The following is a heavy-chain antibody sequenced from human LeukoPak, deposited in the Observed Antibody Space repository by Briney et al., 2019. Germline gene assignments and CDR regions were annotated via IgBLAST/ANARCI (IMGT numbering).Heavy chain of an antibody. D-gene: IGHD6-13*01. CDR2: ISISGDTT. CDR1: GFTFSSYA. V-gene: IGHV3-23*01. Sequence: GGSLRLSCAASGFTFSSYAMNWVRQAPGKGLEWVSGISISGDTTHYAASVKGRFTISRDNSRNTPYLQMHSLRAEDTALYYCAKKCSSTCYALDIWGQGTMVTVSS. CDR3: AKKCSSTCYALDI. J-gene: IGHJ3*02.